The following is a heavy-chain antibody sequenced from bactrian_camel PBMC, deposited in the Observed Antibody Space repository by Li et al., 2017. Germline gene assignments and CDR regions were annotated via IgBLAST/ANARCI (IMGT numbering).Heavy chain of an antibody. V-gene: IGHV3S67*01. J-gene: IGHJ4*01. CDR3: AAGWSFGVGTLLRRHYNY. D-gene: IGHD3*01. CDR2: IDKNGKT. Sequence: DVQLVESGGGTVKPGGSLRLSCQASGYSTSGSYSMGWFRQAPGKEREGVASIDKNGKTDYADSVKGRFTISQDNAKNMVYLQVNGLKAEDTAMYYCAAGWSFGVGTLLRRHYNYWGQGTQVTV. CDR1: GYSTSGSYS.